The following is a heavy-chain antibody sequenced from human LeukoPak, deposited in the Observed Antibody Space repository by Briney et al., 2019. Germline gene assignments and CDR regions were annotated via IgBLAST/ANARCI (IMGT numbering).Heavy chain of an antibody. CDR1: GGTFSSYA. V-gene: IGHV1-69*04. J-gene: IGHJ5*02. Sequence: SVKVSCKASGGTFSSYAISWVRQAPGQGLEWMGRIIPILGIANYAQKFQGRVTITADKSTSTAYMELSSLRSEDTAVYYCADHYYDSSGYHHWGQGTLVTVSS. D-gene: IGHD3-22*01. CDR2: IIPILGIA. CDR3: ADHYYDSSGYHH.